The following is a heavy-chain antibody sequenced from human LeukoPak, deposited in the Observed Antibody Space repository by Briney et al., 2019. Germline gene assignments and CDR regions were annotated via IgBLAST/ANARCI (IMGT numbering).Heavy chain of an antibody. CDR2: ISGSGAST. J-gene: IGHJ5*02. D-gene: IGHD2-2*01. Sequence: GSLRLSCAASGFTFSTYAIDWVRQAPGKGLEWVSAISGSGASTYYADSVKGRFTISRDNSKNTLYLQMNSLRAEDTAVYYCAKGGYCSSTSCYVGWFDPWGQGTLVTVSS. V-gene: IGHV3-23*01. CDR3: AKGGYCSSTSCYVGWFDP. CDR1: GFTFSTYA.